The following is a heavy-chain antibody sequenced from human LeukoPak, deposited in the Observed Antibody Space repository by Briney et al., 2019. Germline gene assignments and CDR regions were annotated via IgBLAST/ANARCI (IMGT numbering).Heavy chain of an antibody. D-gene: IGHD3-3*01. CDR2: ISSSGTSI. CDR3: ARDQSYYGV. Sequence: PGGSLRLSCAASGITFSDYYMTWIRQATGKGLEWVSGISSSGTSIKYADSVKGRFTISRDNAKNSLYLQMHSLRAEDTAMYYCARDQSYYGVWGQGTVVTVSS. J-gene: IGHJ4*02. CDR1: GITFSDYY. V-gene: IGHV3-11*01.